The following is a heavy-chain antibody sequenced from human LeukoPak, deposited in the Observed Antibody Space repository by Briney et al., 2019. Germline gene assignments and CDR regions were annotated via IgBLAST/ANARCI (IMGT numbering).Heavy chain of an antibody. D-gene: IGHD3-10*01. CDR1: GGTFSSYA. V-gene: IGHV1-69*01. CDR3: AREASGPMGGGVSN. Sequence: ASVKVSCKASGGTFSSYAISWVQQAPGQGLEWMGGIIPIFGTANYAQKFQGRVTITADESTSTACMELSSLRSEDTAVYYCAREASGPMGGGVSNWGQGTLVTVSS. J-gene: IGHJ4*02. CDR2: IIPIFGTA.